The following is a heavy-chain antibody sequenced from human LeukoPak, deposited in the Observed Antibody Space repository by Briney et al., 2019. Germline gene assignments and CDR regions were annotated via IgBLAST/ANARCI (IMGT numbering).Heavy chain of an antibody. CDR2: ISGSGINT. V-gene: IGHV3-23*01. CDR3: AKIEVAAGDYNFHY. CDR1: GFTFSSYA. Sequence: PGGSLRLSCAASGFTFSSYAMSWVRQAPGKGLEWVSAISGSGINTYYADSVRGRFTISRDNYKNTLYLQMNSLRAEDTAIYYCAKIEVAAGDYNFHYWGQGTLVTVSS. J-gene: IGHJ4*02. D-gene: IGHD6-13*01.